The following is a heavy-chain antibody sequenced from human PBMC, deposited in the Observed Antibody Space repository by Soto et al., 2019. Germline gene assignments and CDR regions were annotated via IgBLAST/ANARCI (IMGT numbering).Heavy chain of an antibody. Sequence: SETLSLTCTLSGGSISSGGYYWSWIRQHPGKGLEWIGYIYYSGSTYYNPSLKSRVTISVDTSKNQFSLKLSSVTAADTAVYYCARGLVGYSGYVNWFDPWGQGTLVTVSS. CDR3: ARGLVGYSGYVNWFDP. J-gene: IGHJ5*02. CDR1: GGSISSGGYY. CDR2: IYYSGST. D-gene: IGHD5-12*01. V-gene: IGHV4-31*03.